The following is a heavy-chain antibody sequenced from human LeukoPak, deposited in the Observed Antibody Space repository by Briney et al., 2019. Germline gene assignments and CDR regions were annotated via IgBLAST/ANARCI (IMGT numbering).Heavy chain of an antibody. J-gene: IGHJ5*02. Sequence: PGGSLRLSCAASGFTFSDYYMSWIRQAPGKGLEWVSYISSSGSTIYYADSVKGRFTISRDNAKNSLYLQMNSLRAEDTAVYYCARDHYYDSSGYPTTWGQGTLVTVSS. V-gene: IGHV3-11*04. CDR2: ISSSGSTI. CDR3: ARDHYYDSSGYPTT. D-gene: IGHD3-22*01. CDR1: GFTFSDYY.